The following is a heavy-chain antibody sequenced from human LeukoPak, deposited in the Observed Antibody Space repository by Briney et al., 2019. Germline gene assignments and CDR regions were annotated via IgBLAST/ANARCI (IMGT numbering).Heavy chain of an antibody. V-gene: IGHV1-2*02. Sequence: GASVKVSCKASGYTFTGYYMHWVRQAPGQGLEWMGWINPNSGGTNYAQKFQGRVTMTRDTSISTAYMELSRLRSDDTAVYYCARALITMVRGVFDPWGQGTLVTVSS. CDR1: GYTFTGYY. CDR3: ARALITMVRGVFDP. D-gene: IGHD3-10*01. CDR2: INPNSGGT. J-gene: IGHJ5*02.